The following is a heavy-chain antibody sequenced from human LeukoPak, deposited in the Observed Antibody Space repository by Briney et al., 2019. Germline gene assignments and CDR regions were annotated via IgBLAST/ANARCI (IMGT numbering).Heavy chain of an antibody. CDR2: ISSNGGST. D-gene: IGHD2-8*01. CDR1: GFTFSSYS. V-gene: IGHV3-64D*09. CDR3: VKSIVLMVTFDY. Sequence: GGSLRLSCAASGFTFSSYSMNRVRQAPGKGLEYVSAISSNGGSTYYADSVKGRFTISRDNSKNTLYLQMSSLRAEDTAVYYCVKSIVLMVTFDYWGQGTLVTVSS. J-gene: IGHJ4*02.